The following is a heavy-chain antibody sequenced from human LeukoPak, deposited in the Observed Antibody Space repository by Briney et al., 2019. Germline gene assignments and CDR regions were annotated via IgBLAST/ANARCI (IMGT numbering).Heavy chain of an antibody. J-gene: IGHJ4*02. D-gene: IGHD2-21*02. Sequence: GASVKVSCKASGYTFTGYYMHWVRQAPGQGLEWMGWMNPNSGNTGYAQKFQGRVTITRNTSISTAYMELSSLRSEDTAVYYCARTYCAEDCSIRYFDYWGQGTLVTVSS. CDR1: GYTFTGYY. V-gene: IGHV1-8*03. CDR2: MNPNSGNT. CDR3: ARTYCAEDCSIRYFDY.